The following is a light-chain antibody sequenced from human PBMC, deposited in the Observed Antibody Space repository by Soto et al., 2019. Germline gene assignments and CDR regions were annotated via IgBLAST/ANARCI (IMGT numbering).Light chain of an antibody. Sequence: EIVLTQSPGTLSLSPGERATLSCRASQSVSSSYLAWYQQKPGQAPRLLIYGTSSRATGIPDSFSGSGSGTDFTLTISRLEPEDFPVYYCQQYGSSPPYTFGQGTKREIK. J-gene: IGKJ2*01. V-gene: IGKV3-20*01. CDR3: QQYGSSPPYT. CDR2: GTS. CDR1: QSVSSSY.